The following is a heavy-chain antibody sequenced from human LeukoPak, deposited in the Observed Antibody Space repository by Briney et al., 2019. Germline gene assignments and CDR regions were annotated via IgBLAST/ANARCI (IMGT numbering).Heavy chain of an antibody. CDR3: ARAEYYDSSGYFL. CDR2: INSDGSST. V-gene: IGHV3-74*01. CDR1: GFTFSSYW. J-gene: IGHJ4*02. D-gene: IGHD3-22*01. Sequence: GGSLRLSCAASGFTFSSYWMHWVRQAPGKGLVRVSRINSDGSSTSYADSVKGRFTISRDNAKNTLYLQMNSLRAEDTAVYYCARAEYYDSSGYFLWGQGTLVTVSS.